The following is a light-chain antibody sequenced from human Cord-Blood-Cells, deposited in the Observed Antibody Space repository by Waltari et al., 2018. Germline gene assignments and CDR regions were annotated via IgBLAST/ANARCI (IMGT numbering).Light chain of an antibody. V-gene: IGKV3-11*01. Sequence: EIVLTPSPATLSLSPGERATLSCRASQSVSSYLAWYQQKPGQAPRLLIYDASNRATGIPARFSGSGSGTDFTLTISSLEPEDFAVYYCQQRETFGQGTKLEIK. J-gene: IGKJ2*01. CDR3: QQRET. CDR1: QSVSSY. CDR2: DAS.